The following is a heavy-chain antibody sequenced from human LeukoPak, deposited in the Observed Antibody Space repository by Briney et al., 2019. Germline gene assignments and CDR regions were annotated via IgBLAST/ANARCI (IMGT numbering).Heavy chain of an antibody. D-gene: IGHD4-17*01. J-gene: IGHJ4*02. V-gene: IGHV3-23*01. CDR3: AKGKGDYGDYLYYFDC. CDR1: GSTFRSKA. CDR2: IVGSGGST. Sequence: PGGSLRPSCAASGSTFRSKAMSGVRKAQGKGRKWVQAIVGSGGSTYYADSVKGRFTISRDNSKNTLYLQMNSLRAEDTAVYYCAKGKGDYGDYLYYFDCWGQGTLVTVSS.